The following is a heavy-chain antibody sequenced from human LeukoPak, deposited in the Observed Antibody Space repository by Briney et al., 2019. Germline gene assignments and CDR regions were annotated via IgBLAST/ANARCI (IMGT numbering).Heavy chain of an antibody. D-gene: IGHD3-10*01. J-gene: IGHJ5*02. V-gene: IGHV3-23*01. CDR1: GFTFSSYA. CDR2: ISGSGGST. Sequence: GGSLRLSCAASGFTFSSYAMSWVRQAPGKGLEWVSAISGSGGSTYYADSVKGRFTISRDNSKNTLYLQMNSLRAEDTAVYYCAKVARFTRVGGYDWSAPGAQEPLVTVSS. CDR3: AKVARFTRVGGYDWSAP.